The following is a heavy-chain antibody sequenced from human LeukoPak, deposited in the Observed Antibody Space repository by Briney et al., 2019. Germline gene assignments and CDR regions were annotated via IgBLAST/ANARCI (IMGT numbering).Heavy chain of an antibody. Sequence: GGSLRLSCATSGFSFSNAWMNWVRQAPGKGLEWVSSISSSSSYIYYADSVKGRFTISRDNAKNSLYLQMNSLRAEDTAVYYCARAIGADGWYAENNAFDIWGQGTMVTVSS. J-gene: IGHJ3*02. D-gene: IGHD6-19*01. CDR2: ISSSSSYI. CDR1: GFSFSNAW. V-gene: IGHV3-21*01. CDR3: ARAIGADGWYAENNAFDI.